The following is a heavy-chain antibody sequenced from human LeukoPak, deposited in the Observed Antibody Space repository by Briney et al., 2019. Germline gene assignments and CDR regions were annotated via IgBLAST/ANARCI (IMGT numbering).Heavy chain of an antibody. D-gene: IGHD3-3*01. CDR1: GFTFSSYS. V-gene: IGHV3-49*04. CDR3: TRHYDFWSGYRGDAFDI. CDR2: IRSKAYGGTT. Sequence: GGSLRLSCAASGFTFSSYSMNWVRQAPGKGLEWVGFIRSKAYGGTTEYAASVKGRFTISRDDSNSIAYLQMNSLKTEDTAVYYCTRHYDFWSGYRGDAFDIWGQGTMVTVSS. J-gene: IGHJ3*02.